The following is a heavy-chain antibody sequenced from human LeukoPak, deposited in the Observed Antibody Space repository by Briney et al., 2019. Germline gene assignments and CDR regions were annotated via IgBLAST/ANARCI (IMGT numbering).Heavy chain of an antibody. V-gene: IGHV4-38-2*01. CDR1: GYSITRGCY. J-gene: IGHJ4*02. Sequence: PSETLSLTCAVSGYSITRGCYWGWIRQPPGKGLEWIGSIYHSGNTYYNPSLKSRVTISGDTSKNQISLRLSSVTAADTAVYYCARSPVGPPDYWGQGTLVTVSS. CDR3: ARSPVGPPDY. D-gene: IGHD1-26*01. CDR2: IYHSGNT.